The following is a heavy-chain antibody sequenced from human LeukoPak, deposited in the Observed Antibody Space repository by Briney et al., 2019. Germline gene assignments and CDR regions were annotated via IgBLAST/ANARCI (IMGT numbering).Heavy chain of an antibody. CDR2: ISSSSTYI. V-gene: IGHV3-21*01. CDR3: ARPHPRTVFGVFSYYYGMDV. D-gene: IGHD3-3*01. J-gene: IGHJ6*02. CDR1: GLTFSNHP. Sequence: GGSLRLSCAASGLTFSNHPMSWVRQAPGKGLEWVSSISSSSTYIYYADSVKGRFIISRDNAKNSLYLQMNSLRAEDTAVYYCARPHPRTVFGVFSYYYGMDVWGQGTTVTVSS.